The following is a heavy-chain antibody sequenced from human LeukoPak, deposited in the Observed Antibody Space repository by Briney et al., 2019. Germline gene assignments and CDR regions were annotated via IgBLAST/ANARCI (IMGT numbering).Heavy chain of an antibody. CDR1: GGTFSSYA. D-gene: IGHD4-17*01. CDR3: ASGSDDYGDYVGRY. Sequence: ASVTVSCKASGGTFSSYAISWVRQAPGQGLEWMGGIIPIFGTANYAQKFQGRVTIIADESTSTAYMELSSLRSEDTAVYYCASGSDDYGDYVGRYWGQGTLVTVSS. CDR2: IIPIFGTA. V-gene: IGHV1-69*13. J-gene: IGHJ4*02.